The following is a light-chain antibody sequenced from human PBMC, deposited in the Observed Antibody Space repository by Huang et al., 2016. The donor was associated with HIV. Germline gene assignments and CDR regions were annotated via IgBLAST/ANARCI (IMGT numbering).Light chain of an antibody. J-gene: IGKJ2*01. Sequence: DIQMTQSPSTLSASVGDRVTITCRASQSIGSWLAWYQQKPGKAPKLLIYKASNLEIGVPSRFSGSGSGTDFTLTISSLQPDDFATYYCQQYNYYPMYTFGQGTKLEIK. V-gene: IGKV1-5*03. CDR3: QQYNYYPMYT. CDR1: QSIGSW. CDR2: KAS.